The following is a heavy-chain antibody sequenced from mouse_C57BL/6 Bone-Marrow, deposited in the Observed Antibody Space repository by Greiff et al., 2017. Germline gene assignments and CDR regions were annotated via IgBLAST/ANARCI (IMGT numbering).Heavy chain of an antibody. Sequence: QVQLQQSGPELVKPGASVKISCKASGYAFSSSWMNWVKQRPGQGLEWIGRIYPGDGNTNYNGQFKGKATLTADKSSSTAYMQLSSLTSEDSAVYFCAGLLLRSLAKHYAMDYWGQGTSVTVSS. CDR2: IYPGDGNT. CDR1: GYAFSSSW. D-gene: IGHD1-1*01. J-gene: IGHJ4*01. CDR3: AGLLLRSLAKHYAMDY. V-gene: IGHV1-82*01.